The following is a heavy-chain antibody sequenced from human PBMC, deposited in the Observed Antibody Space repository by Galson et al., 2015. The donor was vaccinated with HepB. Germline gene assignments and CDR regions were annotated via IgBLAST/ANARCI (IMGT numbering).Heavy chain of an antibody. CDR1: GFIFVSST. J-gene: IGHJ2*01. CDR2: IVVGNGNT. D-gene: IGHD3-22*01. CDR3: ATDSSPYYYDTSGNFGYFDL. V-gene: IGHV1-58*02. Sequence: SVKVSCKASGFIFVSSTMQWVRQTRGQRLEWIGWIVVGNGNTNYAQKFQERVTITRDMSTNTAYMELSSLRSEDTAVYYCATDSSPYYYDTSGNFGYFDLWGRGTLVTVSS.